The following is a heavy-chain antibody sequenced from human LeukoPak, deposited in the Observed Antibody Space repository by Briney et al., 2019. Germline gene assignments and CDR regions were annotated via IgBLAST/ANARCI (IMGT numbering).Heavy chain of an antibody. CDR1: GFTFSSYG. CDR3: ARGGPSISRNNFW. D-gene: IGHD3-3*01. J-gene: IGHJ4*02. Sequence: GGSLRLSCAASGFTFSSYGMHWVRQAPGKGLEWVAFIRYDGSNKYYADSVKGRFTISRDNAKNSLYLQMNSLRAEDTAVYYCARGGPSISRNNFWWGQGTLVTVSS. CDR2: IRYDGSNK. V-gene: IGHV3-30*02.